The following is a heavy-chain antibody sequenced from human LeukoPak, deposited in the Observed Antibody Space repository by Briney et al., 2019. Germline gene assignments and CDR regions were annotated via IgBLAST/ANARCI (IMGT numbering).Heavy chain of an antibody. CDR3: ARDSLYYGSGSYLGFDP. Sequence: ASVKVSCKASGYTFTSYGISWVRQASGQGLEWMGWISAYNGNTNYAQKLQGRVTMTTDTSTSTVYMELRSLRSDDTAVYYCARDSLYYGSGSYLGFDPWGQGTLVTVSS. V-gene: IGHV1-18*01. CDR1: GYTFTSYG. CDR2: ISAYNGNT. J-gene: IGHJ5*02. D-gene: IGHD3-10*01.